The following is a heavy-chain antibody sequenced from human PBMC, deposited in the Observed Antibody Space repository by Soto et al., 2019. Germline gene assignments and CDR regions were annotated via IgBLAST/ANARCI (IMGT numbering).Heavy chain of an antibody. J-gene: IGHJ4*02. D-gene: IGHD3-9*01. CDR2: IWHDGGNK. CDR1: GFTFSSYG. Sequence: GGSLRLSCAASGFTFSSYGMHWVRQAPGKGLEWVAFIWHDGGNKFYAESVKGRFTISRDNSKNSLYLQMNSLRAEDTAVYYCAREWANYDTLTGKLDYWGQGTQVTVSS. V-gene: IGHV3-33*01. CDR3: AREWANYDTLTGKLDY.